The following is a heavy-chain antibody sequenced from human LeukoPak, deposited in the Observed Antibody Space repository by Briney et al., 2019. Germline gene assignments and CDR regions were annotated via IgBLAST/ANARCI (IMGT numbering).Heavy chain of an antibody. Sequence: GGSLRLSCAASGFTFSSYEMNWVRQAPGKGLEWLSYISSSSSTIYYGDSVKGRLTISRDNAKNSLYLQMNSLRAEDTAVYYCARQLYLGHQRRSYFDYWGQGTLVTVSS. CDR2: ISSSSSTI. J-gene: IGHJ4*02. V-gene: IGHV3-48*03. CDR3: ARQLYLGHQRRSYFDY. CDR1: GFTFSSYE. D-gene: IGHD1-1*01.